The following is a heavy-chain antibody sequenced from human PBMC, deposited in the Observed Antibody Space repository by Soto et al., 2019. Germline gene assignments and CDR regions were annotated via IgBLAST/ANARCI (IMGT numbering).Heavy chain of an antibody. CDR1: GFTVSSNY. Sequence: PGGSLRLSCVASGFTVSSNYMSWVRQAPGKGLEWVSVIYTGGSTDYTDSVKGRFTISRDNSKNTVYLQMNSLRAEDTAVYYCAREQDDYYDRRGYYRGLFDHWGRGTLVTVSS. D-gene: IGHD3-22*01. CDR2: IYTGGST. CDR3: AREQDDYYDRRGYYRGLFDH. V-gene: IGHV3-53*01. J-gene: IGHJ4*02.